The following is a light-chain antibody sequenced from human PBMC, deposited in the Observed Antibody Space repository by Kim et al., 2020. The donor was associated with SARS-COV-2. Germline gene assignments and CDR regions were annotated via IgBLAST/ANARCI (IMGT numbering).Light chain of an antibody. J-gene: IGKJ2*03. V-gene: IGKV3-20*01. CDR3: QQFGGSPMYS. Sequence: DIVLTQSPGTLSLSPGERATLSCRASHTVTRNYLSWYQQKPGQPPRLLIYGASTRATGTPDRFTGTGSGTDFTLTIRRLEPEDFAVYYCQQFGGSPMYSFGQGTKLEI. CDR2: GAS. CDR1: HTVTRNY.